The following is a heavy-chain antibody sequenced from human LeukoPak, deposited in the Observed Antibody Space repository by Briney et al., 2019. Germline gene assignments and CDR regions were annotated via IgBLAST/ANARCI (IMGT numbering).Heavy chain of an antibody. CDR3: ARVPSWGALDY. CDR2: INHSGST. D-gene: IGHD3-16*01. Sequence: PSETLSLTCAVYGGSFSGYYWSWIRQPPGKGLEWIGEINHSGSTNYNPSLKSRVTISVDTSKNQFSLKLSSVTAADTAVYYCARVPSWGALDYWAREPWSPSPQ. V-gene: IGHV4-34*01. CDR1: GGSFSGYY. J-gene: IGHJ4*02.